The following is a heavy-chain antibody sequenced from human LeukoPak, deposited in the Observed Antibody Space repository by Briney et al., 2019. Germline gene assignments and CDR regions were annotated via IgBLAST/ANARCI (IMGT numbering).Heavy chain of an antibody. J-gene: IGHJ6*02. CDR2: IHYSGSS. CDR1: GDSIRSGAFY. Sequence: SETLSLTCTVSGDSIRSGAFYWSWIRQSPGKGLEWIGYIHYSGSSDYNPSLKSRVTISVDTSKNQFSLRLSSVTAADTDVYYCARASAMAPRSYGMDVWGQGTTVTVPS. V-gene: IGHV4-31*03. CDR3: ARASAMAPRSYGMDV. D-gene: IGHD5-24*01.